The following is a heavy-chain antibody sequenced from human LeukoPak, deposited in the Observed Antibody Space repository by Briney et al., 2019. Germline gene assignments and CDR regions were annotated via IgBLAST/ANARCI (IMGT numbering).Heavy chain of an antibody. V-gene: IGHV4-4*02. Sequence: SETLSLTCAVSGGSISSSNWWSWIRQPPGKGLEWIGEIYHTGSTYYNPSLKSRVTISVDTSKNQFSLKLSSVTAADTAVYYCARPGASGWELLYWGQGTLVTVSS. D-gene: IGHD1-26*01. CDR3: ARPGASGWELLY. CDR1: GGSISSSNW. CDR2: IYHTGST. J-gene: IGHJ4*02.